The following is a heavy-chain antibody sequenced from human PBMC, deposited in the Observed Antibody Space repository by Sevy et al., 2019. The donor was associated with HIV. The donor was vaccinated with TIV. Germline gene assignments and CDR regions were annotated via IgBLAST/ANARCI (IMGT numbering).Heavy chain of an antibody. CDR1: GFSFSNHN. D-gene: IGHD5-18*01. Sequence: GGSLRLSCAASGFSFSNHNMNWVRQTPGKGLEWVSSISSNGNNIYYADSVKGRITISRDKANNSLYLQMNSLRPEDKALEYYAGDSLRMGMVTNYGMDVWGQGTTVTVSS. CDR2: ISSNGNNI. J-gene: IGHJ6*02. CDR3: AGDSLRMGMVTNYGMDV. V-gene: IGHV3-21*01.